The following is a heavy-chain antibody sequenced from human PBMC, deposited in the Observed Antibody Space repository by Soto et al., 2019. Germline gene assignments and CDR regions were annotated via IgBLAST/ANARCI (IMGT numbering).Heavy chain of an antibody. CDR2: IYPGDSDT. CDR3: ARRQSSSSSFDY. J-gene: IGHJ4*02. V-gene: IGHV5-51*01. Sequence: GESLKISCKGSGYSFTSYWIGWVRQVPGKGLEWMGIIYPGDSDTRYSPSFQGQVTISADKSISTAYLLWSSLKASDTAVYFCARRQSSSSSFDYWGQGTLVTVSS. D-gene: IGHD6-6*01. CDR1: GYSFTSYW.